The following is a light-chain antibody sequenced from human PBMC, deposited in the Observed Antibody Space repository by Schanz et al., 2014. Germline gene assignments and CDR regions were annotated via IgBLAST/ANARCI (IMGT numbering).Light chain of an antibody. CDR2: DVT. CDR3: GSYAGNINWV. J-gene: IGLJ3*02. CDR1: SSDVGAYY. Sequence: QSALTQPPSASGSPGQSVTISCTGTSSDVGAYYVSWYQQHPGKAPKLIISDVTRRPSGVPDRFSGSKSDNTASLTVSGLQVEDEADYYCGSYAGNINWVFGGGTKVTVL. V-gene: IGLV2-8*01.